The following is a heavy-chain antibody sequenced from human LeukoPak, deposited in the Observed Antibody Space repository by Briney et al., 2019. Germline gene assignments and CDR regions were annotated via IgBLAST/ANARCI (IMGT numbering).Heavy chain of an antibody. CDR1: GYTFTGYY. V-gene: IGHV1-2*02. Sequence: ASVKVSCKASGYTFTGYYMHWVRQAPGQGLEWMGWINPNSGGTNSAQKFQGRVTMTRDTSISTAYMELSRLTSDDTAVYYCAREAFTTVTSATDAFDIWGQGTMVTVSS. CDR2: INPNSGGT. D-gene: IGHD4-17*01. CDR3: AREAFTTVTSATDAFDI. J-gene: IGHJ3*02.